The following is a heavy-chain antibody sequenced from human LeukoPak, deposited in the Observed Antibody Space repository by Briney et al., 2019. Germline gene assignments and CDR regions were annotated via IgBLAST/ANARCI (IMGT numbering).Heavy chain of an antibody. CDR2: ISYDGSNK. V-gene: IGHV3-30-3*01. D-gene: IGHD6-6*01. Sequence: GGTLRLSCAASGFTFSSYAMHWVRQAPGKGLEWVAVISYDGSNKYYADSVKGRFTISRDNSKNTLYLQMNSLRAEDTAVYYCARDHVLFDYWGQGTLVTVSS. J-gene: IGHJ4*02. CDR3: ARDHVLFDY. CDR1: GFTFSSYA.